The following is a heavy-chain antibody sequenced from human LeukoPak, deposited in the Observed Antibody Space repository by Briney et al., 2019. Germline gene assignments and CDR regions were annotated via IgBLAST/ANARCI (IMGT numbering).Heavy chain of an antibody. CDR2: INPNSGGT. J-gene: IGHJ4*02. Sequence: ASVKVSCKASGYTFTSYYMHWVRQAPGQGLEWMGWINPNSGGTNYAQKFQGRVTMTRDTSISTAYMELSRLRSDDTAVYYCARDYYDSSGYYYNFDYWGQGTLVTVSS. CDR1: GYTFTSYY. V-gene: IGHV1-2*02. D-gene: IGHD3-22*01. CDR3: ARDYYDSSGYYYNFDY.